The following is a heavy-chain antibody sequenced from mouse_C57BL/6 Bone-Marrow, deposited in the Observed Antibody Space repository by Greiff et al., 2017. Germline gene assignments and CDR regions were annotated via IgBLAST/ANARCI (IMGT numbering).Heavy chain of an antibody. CDR3: VKAVYGNYPAWFAY. CDR1: GFTFTDYY. V-gene: IGHV7-4*01. Sequence: EVKVVESGGGLVQPGASLRLSCAASGFTFTDYYMSWVRQPPGKAPAWLALIRNKANGYTTEYTASVKGRFTISRDNSQNILYLQMNTLRAEDSATYYSVKAVYGNYPAWFAYWGQGTLVTVSA. CDR2: IRNKANGYTT. J-gene: IGHJ3*01. D-gene: IGHD2-1*01.